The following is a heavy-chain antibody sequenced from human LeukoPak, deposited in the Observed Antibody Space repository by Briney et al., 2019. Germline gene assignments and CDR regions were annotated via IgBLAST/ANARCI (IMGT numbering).Heavy chain of an antibody. CDR2: ISYDGSHK. V-gene: IGHV3-30-3*01. Sequence: GGSLRLSCAASGFTFSGFAMHWVRQAPGKGLEYLAYISYDGSHKDHRDSVKGRFTISRDNSRSTLYLEMNSLRAEDTAVYYCARDYCSGGSCKRGDYWGQGTLDTVSS. CDR1: GFTFSGFA. D-gene: IGHD2-15*01. J-gene: IGHJ4*02. CDR3: ARDYCSGGSCKRGDY.